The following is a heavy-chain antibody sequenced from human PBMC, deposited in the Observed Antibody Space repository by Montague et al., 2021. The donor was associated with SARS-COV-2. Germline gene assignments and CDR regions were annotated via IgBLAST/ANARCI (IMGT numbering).Heavy chain of an antibody. CDR2: IYYSGST. V-gene: IGHV4-31*03. J-gene: IGHJ3*02. CDR1: GGSISSGGYY. Sequence: TLSLTCTVSGGSISSGGYYWSWIRQHPGKGLEWIGYIYYSGSTYYNPSLKSRVTISVDTSKNQFSLKLSFVTAADTAVDYCARVQGITMIVVVIGAFDIWGQGTMVTVSS. CDR3: ARVQGITMIVVVIGAFDI. D-gene: IGHD3-22*01.